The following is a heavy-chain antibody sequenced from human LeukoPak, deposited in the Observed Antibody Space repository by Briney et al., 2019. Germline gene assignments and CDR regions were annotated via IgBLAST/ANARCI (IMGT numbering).Heavy chain of an antibody. V-gene: IGHV4-4*07. J-gene: IGHJ4*02. Sequence: PSETLSLTCTVSGGSISSHYWSWIRQPAGKGLEWIGRIYPSGSTNYNPSLKSRVTMSVDTSKNQFSLKLRSLTAADTAVYYCARRVNYGDYFDYWGQGTLVTVSS. CDR2: IYPSGST. CDR1: GGSISSHY. CDR3: ARRVNYGDYFDY. D-gene: IGHD4-17*01.